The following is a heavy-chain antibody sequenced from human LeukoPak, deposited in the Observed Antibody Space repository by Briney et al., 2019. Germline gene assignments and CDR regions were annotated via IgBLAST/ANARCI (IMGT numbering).Heavy chain of an antibody. Sequence: GSLRLSCAASGFTFSSYVMHWVRQAPGKGLEWVAIISYDGSNEYYADSVRGRFTISRDNSKNTLFLQVNSLRAEDTAIYYCAKNGDRGAYCSGGSCYPYYYYYMDVWGKGTTVTISS. V-gene: IGHV3-30*04. CDR1: GFTFSSYV. D-gene: IGHD2-15*01. J-gene: IGHJ6*03. CDR3: AKNGDRGAYCSGGSCYPYYYYYMDV. CDR2: ISYDGSNE.